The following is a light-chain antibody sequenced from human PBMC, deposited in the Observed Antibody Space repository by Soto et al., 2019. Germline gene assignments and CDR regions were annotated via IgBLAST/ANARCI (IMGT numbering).Light chain of an antibody. CDR2: WAS. J-gene: IGKJ1*01. Sequence: DIVMTQSPDSLAVSLGERATINCKSSQSVLYSSNNKNYLAWYQQKPGQPPKLLIYWASIRESGVPDRFSRSGSGTDFTLTISSLQAEDVAVYYCQQHYSTPLTFGQGTKVEIK. CDR3: QQHYSTPLT. CDR1: QSVLYSSNNKNY. V-gene: IGKV4-1*01.